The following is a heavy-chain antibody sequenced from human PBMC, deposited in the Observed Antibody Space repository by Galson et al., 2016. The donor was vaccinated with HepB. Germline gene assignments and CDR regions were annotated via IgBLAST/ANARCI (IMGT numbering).Heavy chain of an antibody. CDR3: TRETRWYFDL. J-gene: IGHJ2*01. CDR1: GLDFRRYW. Sequence: RLSCAASGLDFRRYWMHWVRQTPGKGLVWVSRINADGTATGYADSVKGRFTISRDDAKNTLYLQMNTLRVEDTAVYYCTRETRWYFDLWGRGTLLTVSS. CDR2: INADGTAT. V-gene: IGHV3-74*01.